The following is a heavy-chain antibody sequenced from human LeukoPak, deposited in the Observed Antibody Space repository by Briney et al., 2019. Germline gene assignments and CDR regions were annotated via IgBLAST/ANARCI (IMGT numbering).Heavy chain of an antibody. J-gene: IGHJ4*02. CDR2: ISGSGGST. D-gene: IGHD6-13*01. V-gene: IGHV3-23*01. CDR3: ARLGSSSNH. Sequence: GGSLRLSCAASGFTFSSYAMSWVRQTPGKGLEWVSAISGSGGSTYYADSVKGRFTISRGNSKNALYLQMNSLRAEDTAVYYCARLGSSSNHWGQGTLVTVSS. CDR1: GFTFSSYA.